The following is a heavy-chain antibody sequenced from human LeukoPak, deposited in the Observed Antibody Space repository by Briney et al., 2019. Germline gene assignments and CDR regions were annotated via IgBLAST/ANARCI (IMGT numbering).Heavy chain of an antibody. Sequence: GSLRLSCAASGFTFSSYWMNWVRQAPGKGLVWVSRIASDGSSTTYADSVKGRFSISRDNAKNTLYLQMNSLRDEDTAVYYCARGRPHGNDYWGQGTLVTVSS. J-gene: IGHJ4*02. CDR1: GFTFSSYW. CDR2: IASDGSST. V-gene: IGHV3-74*01. CDR3: ARGRPHGNDY. D-gene: IGHD4-23*01.